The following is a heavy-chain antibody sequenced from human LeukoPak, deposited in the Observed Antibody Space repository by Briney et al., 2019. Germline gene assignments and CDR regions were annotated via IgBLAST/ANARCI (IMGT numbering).Heavy chain of an antibody. CDR3: ARARYCSSTSCYGDWFDP. D-gene: IGHD2-2*01. J-gene: IGHJ5*02. CDR1: GFTFSSYS. CDR2: ISSSSSTI. Sequence: GGSLRLSCAASGFTFSSYSMNWVRQAPGKGLEWVSYISSSSSTIYYADSVKGRFTISRDNSKNTLYLQMNSLRAEDTAVYYCARARYCSSTSCYGDWFDPWGQGTLVTVSS. V-gene: IGHV3-48*01.